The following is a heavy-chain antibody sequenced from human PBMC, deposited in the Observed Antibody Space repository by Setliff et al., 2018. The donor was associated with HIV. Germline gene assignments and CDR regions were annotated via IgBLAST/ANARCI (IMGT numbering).Heavy chain of an antibody. D-gene: IGHD1-26*01. Sequence: PSETLSLTCTVSGGSISSNSYYWSWIRQPAGKGLEWIGHIYTSGSTNYNPSLKSRVTMSIDTSTNQFSLKLNSVTAADMATYYCAREGGGYSGTYFNFPFDSWGQGTLVTVSS. V-gene: IGHV4-61*09. CDR3: AREGGGYSGTYFNFPFDS. CDR2: IYTSGST. J-gene: IGHJ4*02. CDR1: GGSISSNSYY.